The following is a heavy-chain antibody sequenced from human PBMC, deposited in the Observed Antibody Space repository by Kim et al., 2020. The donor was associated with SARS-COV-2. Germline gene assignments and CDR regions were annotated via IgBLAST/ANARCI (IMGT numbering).Heavy chain of an antibody. Sequence: GGSLRLSCAASGFTFSSYGMHWVRQAPGKGLEWVAVISYDGSNKYYADSVKGRFTISRDNSKNTLYLQMNSLRAEDTAVYYCAKALGGFCSSTSCLSFDYWGQGTLVTVSS. CDR2: ISYDGSNK. V-gene: IGHV3-30*18. CDR3: AKALGGFCSSTSCLSFDY. CDR1: GFTFSSYG. J-gene: IGHJ4*02. D-gene: IGHD2-2*01.